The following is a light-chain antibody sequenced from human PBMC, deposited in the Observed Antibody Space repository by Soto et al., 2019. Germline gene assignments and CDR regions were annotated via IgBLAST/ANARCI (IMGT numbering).Light chain of an antibody. CDR1: QGIGNY. J-gene: IGKJ1*01. CDR3: QRYNSAPWT. V-gene: IGKV1-27*01. Sequence: DIQMTQSPSSLSASVGDRVTLTCRASQGIGNYLAWFQQKPGEVPNLLIYAASTLQSGAPSRFSGSGSGTDFTLTISSLQPEDVATYYCQRYNSAPWTFGQGIKVEIK. CDR2: AAS.